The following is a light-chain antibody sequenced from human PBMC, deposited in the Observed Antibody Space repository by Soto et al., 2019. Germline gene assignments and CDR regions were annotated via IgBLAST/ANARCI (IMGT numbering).Light chain of an antibody. J-gene: IGKJ1*01. CDR2: VAS. Sequence: DIQMTQSPSSLSASVGDRVTITCRASQSISTYLNWYQQKPGKAPKLLILVASTLPSGVPSRFGGSGSGTEFTLTISSLQPDDFATYYCQQYNGYSQTFGQGTKVDIK. V-gene: IGKV1-39*01. CDR3: QQYNGYSQT. CDR1: QSISTY.